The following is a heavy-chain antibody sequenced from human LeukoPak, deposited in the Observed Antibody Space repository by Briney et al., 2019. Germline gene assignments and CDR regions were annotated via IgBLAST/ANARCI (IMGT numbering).Heavy chain of an antibody. CDR3: ARSDTVQLERPFDH. V-gene: IGHV5-51*01. Sequence: GESLKISCKGSGYKFTNYWIGWVRQMPGKGLEWMGIINPGDSDTRYSPSFQGQVTISADKSISTAYLQWSSLKASDTAMYYCARSDTVQLERPFDHWGQGTLVTVSS. J-gene: IGHJ4*02. CDR1: GYKFTNYW. D-gene: IGHD1-1*01. CDR2: INPGDSDT.